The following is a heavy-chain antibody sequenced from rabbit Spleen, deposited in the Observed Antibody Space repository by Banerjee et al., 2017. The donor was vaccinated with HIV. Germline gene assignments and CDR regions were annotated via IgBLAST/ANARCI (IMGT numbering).Heavy chain of an antibody. J-gene: IGHJ2*01. Sequence: QEKLVESGGGLVQPEGSLTLTCTASGFSFSSSYYMCWVRQAPGKGLECITCIYGGSSDSTWYASWAKGRFTISKTSSTTVTLQMNSLTAADTATYFCARSSVGDINRFGLWGPGTLVTVS. CDR2: IYGGSSDST. D-gene: IGHD1-1*01. CDR3: ARSSVGDINRFGL. V-gene: IGHV1S45*01. CDR1: GFSFSSSYY.